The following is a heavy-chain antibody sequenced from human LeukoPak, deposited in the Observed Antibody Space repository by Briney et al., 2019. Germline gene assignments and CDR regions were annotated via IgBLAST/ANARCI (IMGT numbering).Heavy chain of an antibody. Sequence: GGSLRLSCAASGFTFSFHAMSWVRRAPGKGLEWVSSISSSGDVTFYTDPVKGRFTISRDNSKNTLYLQMNSLRAEDTAIYYCAKDRPNYYESNGHYYKRDGDYWGQGTLVTVSS. V-gene: IGHV3-23*01. CDR3: AKDRPNYYESNGHYYKRDGDY. CDR2: ISSSGDVT. CDR1: GFTFSFHA. J-gene: IGHJ4*02. D-gene: IGHD3-22*01.